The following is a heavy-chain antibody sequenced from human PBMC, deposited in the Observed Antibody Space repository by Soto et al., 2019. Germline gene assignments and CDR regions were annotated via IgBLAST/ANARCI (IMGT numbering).Heavy chain of an antibody. D-gene: IGHD6-19*01. CDR1: GFTFAGYG. V-gene: IGHV3-33*01. Sequence: QVHLVESGGGVVQPGKSLRLSCAASGFTFAGYGMHWVRQAPGKGLEWVAVIWNDGNKKYYADSVKSRFTTSRDNSQNTLYLQMDSLRVEDTAVYSCARVNGDGWGIFDSWGPGTLVTVSS. CDR2: IWNDGNKK. CDR3: ARVNGDGWGIFDS. J-gene: IGHJ4*02.